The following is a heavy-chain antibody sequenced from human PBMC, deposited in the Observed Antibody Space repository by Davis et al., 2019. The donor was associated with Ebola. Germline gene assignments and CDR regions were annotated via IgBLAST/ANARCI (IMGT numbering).Heavy chain of an antibody. CDR3: ARAGVAAAALDY. CDR1: GFTFSSYA. J-gene: IGHJ4*02. CDR2: ISGSGGST. V-gene: IGHV3-23*01. Sequence: GESLKISCAASGFTFSSYAMSWVRQAPGKGLEWVSAISGSGGSTYYPGSVKGRFTISRENAKNSLYLQMNSLRAEDTAVYYCARAGVAAAALDYWGQGTLVTVSS. D-gene: IGHD6-13*01.